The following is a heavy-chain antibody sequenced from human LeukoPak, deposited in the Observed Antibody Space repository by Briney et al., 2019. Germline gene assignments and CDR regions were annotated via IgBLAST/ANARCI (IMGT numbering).Heavy chain of an antibody. CDR1: GYTFTGYY. Sequence: ASVKVSCKASGYTFTGYYMHWVRQAPGQGLEWMGWINPNSGGTNYAQKFQGRVTMTRGTSISTAYMELSRLRSDDTAVYYCARGAQLVPGFDYWGQGTLVTVSS. J-gene: IGHJ4*02. D-gene: IGHD6-13*01. V-gene: IGHV1-2*02. CDR3: ARGAQLVPGFDY. CDR2: INPNSGGT.